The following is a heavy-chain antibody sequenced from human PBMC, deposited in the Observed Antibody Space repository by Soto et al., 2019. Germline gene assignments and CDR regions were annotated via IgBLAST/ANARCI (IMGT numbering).Heavy chain of an antibody. J-gene: IGHJ4*02. D-gene: IGHD1-1*01. CDR2: SSAHNGNT. CDR1: GYAFTTYG. Sequence: QVHLVQSGAEVKKPGASVKGSCKGSGYAFTTYGITWVRQAPGQGLEWMGWSSAHNGNTNYAQKLQVRVTVTTDTSTTTAYMELRSLRSDDTAVYYCARVRYGDYWGQGALVTGSS. V-gene: IGHV1-18*01. CDR3: ARVRYGDY.